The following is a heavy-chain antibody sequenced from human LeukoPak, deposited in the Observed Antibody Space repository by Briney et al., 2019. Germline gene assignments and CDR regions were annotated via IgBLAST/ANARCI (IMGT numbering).Heavy chain of an antibody. V-gene: IGHV4-34*01. D-gene: IGHD6-19*01. Sequence: SETLSLTCAVYGGSFSGYYWSWIRQPPGKGLEWIGEINHSGGTNYNPSLKSRVTISVDTSKNQFSLKLSSVTAADTAVYYCARYIAVAGLSYWGQGTLVTVSS. CDR2: INHSGGT. CDR1: GGSFSGYY. J-gene: IGHJ4*02. CDR3: ARYIAVAGLSY.